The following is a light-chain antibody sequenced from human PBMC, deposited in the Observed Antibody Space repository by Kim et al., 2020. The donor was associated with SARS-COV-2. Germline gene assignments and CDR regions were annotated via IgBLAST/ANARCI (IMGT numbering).Light chain of an antibody. CDR1: ALPKQY. Sequence: PGQTARITCSGDALPKQYAYWYQQRPGQAPVLVIYKDSERPSGIPERFSGSSSGTTVTLTISGVQAEDEADYYCQSADSSGTSRVFGGGTQLTVL. CDR2: KDS. J-gene: IGLJ3*02. V-gene: IGLV3-25*03. CDR3: QSADSSGTSRV.